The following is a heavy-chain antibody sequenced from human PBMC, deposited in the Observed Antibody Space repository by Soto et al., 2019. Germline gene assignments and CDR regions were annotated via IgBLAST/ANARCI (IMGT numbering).Heavy chain of an antibody. D-gene: IGHD5-18*01. J-gene: IGHJ4*02. CDR1: GFVFSDSA. V-gene: IGHV3-73*02. Sequence: EVQLVENGGALVQPGGSLRVSCEGSGFVFSDSAIHWVRQACGKGLEWVGRIRNKTNNYVTAYNGPVKGRFTISRDDSKNTVYLQMNNLKLDDTAVYYCASRRDWTAVDPFDHWGQGTLVTVSS. CDR2: IRNKTNNYVT. CDR3: ASRRDWTAVDPFDH.